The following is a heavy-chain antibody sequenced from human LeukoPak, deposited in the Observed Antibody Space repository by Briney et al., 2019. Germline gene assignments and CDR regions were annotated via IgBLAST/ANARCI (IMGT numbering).Heavy chain of an antibody. CDR1: GYTFTGYY. Sequence: GASVMVSCKASGYTFTGYYMHWVRQAPGQGLEWMGWINPNSGGTGSAQKFQGRVTITRDTSITTAYMELSRLRSDDTALYYCAREYDSSGLKAFDIWGQGTMVTVSS. D-gene: IGHD3-22*01. V-gene: IGHV1-2*02. CDR3: AREYDSSGLKAFDI. CDR2: INPNSGGT. J-gene: IGHJ3*02.